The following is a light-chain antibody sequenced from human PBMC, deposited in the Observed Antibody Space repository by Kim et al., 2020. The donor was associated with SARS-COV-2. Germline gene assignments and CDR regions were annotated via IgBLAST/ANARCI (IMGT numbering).Light chain of an antibody. J-gene: IGLJ2*01. CDR3: QASDSSTAF. CDR2: QDN. V-gene: IGLV3-1*01. CDR1: KVGDKD. Sequence: SVTPGQTARITCSGDKVGDKDAWWYQQRPGQSPVLITYQDNKRPSGIPERFSGSNSGNTATLTISGTQAMDEADYYCQASDSSTAFFGGGTQLTVL.